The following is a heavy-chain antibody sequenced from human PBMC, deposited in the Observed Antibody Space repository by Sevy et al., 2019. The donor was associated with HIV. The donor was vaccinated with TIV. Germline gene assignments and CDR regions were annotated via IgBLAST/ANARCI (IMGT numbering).Heavy chain of an antibody. Sequence: GGSLRLSCAASGFTFSSYAMSWVRQAPGKGLEWVSAISGSGGSTYYADSVKGRFTISRDNSKNTLYLQINSRRGEDTAVYDCANTAGYSRGWSHWDYWGQGTLVTVSS. V-gene: IGHV3-23*01. CDR2: ISGSGGST. CDR3: ANTAGYSRGWSHWDY. CDR1: GFTFSSYA. D-gene: IGHD6-19*01. J-gene: IGHJ4*02.